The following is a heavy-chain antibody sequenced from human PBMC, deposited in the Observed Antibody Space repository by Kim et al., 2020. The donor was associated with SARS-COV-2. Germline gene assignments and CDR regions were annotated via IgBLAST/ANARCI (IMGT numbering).Heavy chain of an antibody. CDR2: INVGYGNT. Sequence: ASVKVSCKASGYTFSSYTMHWVRQAPGQGLEWMGWINVGYGNTKYSQKFQGRVTITRDTSASTAYMELSSLRSEDTAVYYCARDGRTGEGGAYFDY. D-gene: IGHD1-1*01. CDR3: ARDGRTGEGGAYFDY. CDR1: GYTFSSYT. J-gene: IGHJ4*01. V-gene: IGHV1-3*01.